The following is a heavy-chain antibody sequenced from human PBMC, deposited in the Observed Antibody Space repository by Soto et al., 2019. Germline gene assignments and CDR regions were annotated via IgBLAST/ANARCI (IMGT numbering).Heavy chain of an antibody. V-gene: IGHV3-30*03. CDR2: ISYDGSNK. D-gene: IGHD3-22*01. CDR1: GFTFSSYG. Sequence: VQLVESGGGVVQPGRSLRLSCAASGFTFSSYGMHWVRQAPGKGLEWVAVISYDGSNKYYADSVKGRFTISRDHSKNTLYLQMNSLRAEDTAVYYCATLPGDSSGYYARGLVDYWGQGTLVTGSS. J-gene: IGHJ4*02. CDR3: ATLPGDSSGYYARGLVDY.